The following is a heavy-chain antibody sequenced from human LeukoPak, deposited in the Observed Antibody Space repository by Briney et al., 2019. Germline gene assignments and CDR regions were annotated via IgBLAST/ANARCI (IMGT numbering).Heavy chain of an antibody. Sequence: ASVKVSCKASGYTFTSYDINWVRQATGQGLEWMGWMNPNSGNTGYAQKFQGRVTITRNTSISTAYMELSSLRSEDTAVYYCARGNLAGRNRDIVVVVAATPKLDYWGQGTLVTVSS. CDR2: MNPNSGNT. CDR1: GYTFTSYD. CDR3: ARGNLAGRNRDIVVVVAATPKLDY. D-gene: IGHD2-15*01. V-gene: IGHV1-8*03. J-gene: IGHJ4*02.